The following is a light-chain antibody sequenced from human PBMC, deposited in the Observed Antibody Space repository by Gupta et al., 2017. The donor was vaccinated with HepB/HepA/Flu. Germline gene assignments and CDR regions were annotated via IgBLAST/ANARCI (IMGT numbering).Light chain of an antibody. CDR2: DVT. J-gene: IGLJ1*01. Sequence: QSDLTKPASVSGSPGQSITISCTGTSSDVGGSHYVSWYQQHPVKAPKLLIYDVTVRPSGVSNRFSGSKSGNTASLSISGLQPEDEADYFCSSYVISTTLFVFGSGTKVTVL. CDR1: SSDVGGSHY. V-gene: IGLV2-14*01. CDR3: SSYVISTTLFV.